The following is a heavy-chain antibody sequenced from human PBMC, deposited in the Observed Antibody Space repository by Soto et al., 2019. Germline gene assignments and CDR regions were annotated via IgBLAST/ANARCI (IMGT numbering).Heavy chain of an antibody. CDR1: GYSFASYW. CDR3: ASARGFAAAYYYYGMDV. Sequence: GESLKISFKGSGYSFASYWISWVRQMPGKGLEWMGRIDPSDSYTNYSPSFQGHVTISADKSISTAYLQWSSLKASDTAMYYCASARGFAAAYYYYGMDVWGQGTTVTVSS. CDR2: IDPSDSYT. J-gene: IGHJ6*02. V-gene: IGHV5-10-1*01. D-gene: IGHD6-13*01.